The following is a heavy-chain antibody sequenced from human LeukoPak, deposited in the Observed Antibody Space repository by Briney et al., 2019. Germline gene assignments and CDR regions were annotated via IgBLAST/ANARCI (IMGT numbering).Heavy chain of an antibody. CDR3: AKAFGIAVDGTTPLDY. J-gene: IGHJ4*02. V-gene: IGHV3-23*01. D-gene: IGHD6-19*01. CDR2: ISGSGGST. Sequence: GGSLRLSCAASGFTFSSYAMSWVRQAPGKGLEWVSAISGSGGSTYYADSVKGRFTISRDNSKNTLYLQMNSLRAEDTAVYYCAKAFGIAVDGTTPLDYWGQGTLVTVSS. CDR1: GFTFSSYA.